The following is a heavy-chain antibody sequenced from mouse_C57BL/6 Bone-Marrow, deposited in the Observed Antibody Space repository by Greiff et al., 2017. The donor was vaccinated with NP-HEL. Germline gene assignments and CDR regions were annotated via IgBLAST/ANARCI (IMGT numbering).Heavy chain of an antibody. CDR1: GYTFTSYW. J-gene: IGHJ1*03. V-gene: IGHV1-7*01. D-gene: IGHD1-1*01. CDR2: INPSSGYT. CDR3: ASHYGSSYDWYFDV. Sequence: QVQLQQSGAELAKPGASVKLSCKASGYTFTSYWMHWVKQRPGQGLEWIGYINPSSGYTKYNQKFKDKATSTADKSSSTAYMQLSSLTYEDSAVYYCASHYGSSYDWYFDVWGTGTTVTVSS.